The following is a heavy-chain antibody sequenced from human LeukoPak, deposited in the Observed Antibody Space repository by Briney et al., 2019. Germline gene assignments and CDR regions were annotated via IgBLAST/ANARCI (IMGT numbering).Heavy chain of an antibody. V-gene: IGHV4-39*01. CDR2: IYYSGNT. CDR3: AGQNWNTGGGPAVMNFDS. D-gene: IGHD2-8*02. J-gene: IGHJ4*02. Sequence: SETPSPTCTVSGGSVYTSAYYWGWIRQPPGRGLEWIGPIYYSGNTYYNPSLKSRVTISVDTSNNQFSLKLTSVTAADTAVYYCAGQNWNTGGGPAVMNFDSWGQGTLVTVSS. CDR1: GGSVYTSAYY.